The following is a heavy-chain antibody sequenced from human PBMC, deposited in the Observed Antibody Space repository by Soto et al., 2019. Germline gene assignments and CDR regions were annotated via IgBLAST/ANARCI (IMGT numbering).Heavy chain of an antibody. CDR3: ARAAYYSSSSFWFDP. CDR2: TYYRSKWYN. D-gene: IGHD6-6*01. V-gene: IGHV6-1*01. J-gene: IGHJ5*02. Sequence: SHTLSLTCAISGDSVSSNSAAWNLIRQSPSRGLEWLGRTYYRSKWYNDYAVSVKSRITINPDTSKNQFSLQLNSVTPEDTAVYYCARAAYYSSSSFWFDPWGQGTLVTVSS. CDR1: GDSVSSNSAA.